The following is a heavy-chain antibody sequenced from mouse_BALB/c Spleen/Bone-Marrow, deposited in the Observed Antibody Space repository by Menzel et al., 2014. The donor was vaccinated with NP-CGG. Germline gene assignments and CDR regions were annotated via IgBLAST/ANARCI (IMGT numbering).Heavy chain of an antibody. CDR1: GYSITSGYG. V-gene: IGHV3-1*02. CDR3: VRETTVVADFDY. J-gene: IGHJ2*01. D-gene: IGHD1-1*01. CDR2: IHYSGST. Sequence: EVKLLESGPDLVKPSQSLPLTCTVAGYSITSGYGWHWIRQFPGNKLEWMGYIHYSGSTNYNPSLQSRISITRDTSKNQFFLQLNSVTTEDTATYYCVRETTVVADFDYWGQGTTLTVSS.